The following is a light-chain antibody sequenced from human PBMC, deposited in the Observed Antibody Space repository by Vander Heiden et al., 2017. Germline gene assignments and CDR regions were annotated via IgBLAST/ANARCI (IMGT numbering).Light chain of an antibody. J-gene: IGLJ2*01. V-gene: IGLV3-21*04. Sequence: SYVLTQPPSLPVAPGKTARITCGGNNIRIKSVHWYQQQPGKAPVLIIYDDSNRPSGVSKRFSGSKSGNTATLTISGLQAEDEADYYCRLCASSSAHYFFGAGTKLTVL. CDR1: NIRIKS. CDR2: DDS. CDR3: RLCASSSAHYF.